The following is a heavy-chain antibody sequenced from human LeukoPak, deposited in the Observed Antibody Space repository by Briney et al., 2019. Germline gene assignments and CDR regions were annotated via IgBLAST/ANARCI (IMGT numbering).Heavy chain of an antibody. CDR3: ARESSGIAVAAARGGARFDY. CDR1: GGSISSYY. Sequence: SETLSLTCTVSGGSISSYYWSWIRQTAGKGLEWIGRIYTSGSTNYNPSLKSRVTMSVDTSKNQFSLKLSSVTAADTAVYYCARESSGIAVAAARGGARFDYWGQGTLVTVSS. D-gene: IGHD6-19*01. V-gene: IGHV4-4*07. CDR2: IYTSGST. J-gene: IGHJ4*02.